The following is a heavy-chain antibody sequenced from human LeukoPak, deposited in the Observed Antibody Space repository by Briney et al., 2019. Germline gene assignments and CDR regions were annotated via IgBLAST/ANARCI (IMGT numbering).Heavy chain of an antibody. V-gene: IGHV3-23*01. D-gene: IGHD4-11*01. CDR3: ARRHDYSNYPDY. Sequence: GGSLRLSCAASGFTFSSYAMSWVRQAPGKGLEWVSAISGSGGTIYYADSVKGRFTISRDNAKNSLYLQMNSLRAEDTAVYYCARRHDYSNYPDYWGQGTLVTVSS. CDR2: ISGSGGTI. CDR1: GFTFSSYA. J-gene: IGHJ4*02.